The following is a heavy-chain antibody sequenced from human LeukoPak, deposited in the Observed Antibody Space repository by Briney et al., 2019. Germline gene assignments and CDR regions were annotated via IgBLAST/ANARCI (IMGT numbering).Heavy chain of an antibody. Sequence: GGSLRLSCAASGFTFSSYAMHWVRQAPGKGLEWVAVISYDGSNKYYADSVKGRFTISRDNSKNTLYLQMNSLRAEDTAVYYCARSLRVAVAASYWGQGTLVTVSS. J-gene: IGHJ4*02. CDR2: ISYDGSNK. V-gene: IGHV3-30-3*01. D-gene: IGHD6-19*01. CDR3: ARSLRVAVAASY. CDR1: GFTFSSYA.